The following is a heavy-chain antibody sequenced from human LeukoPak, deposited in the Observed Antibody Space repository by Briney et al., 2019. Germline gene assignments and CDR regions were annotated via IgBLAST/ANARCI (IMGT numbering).Heavy chain of an antibody. CDR1: ELPSGSFA. D-gene: IGHD2-15*01. J-gene: IGHJ4*02. V-gene: IGHV3-30*04. CDR2: ISSDGTNK. Sequence: GGPLSPSWAAFELPSGSFAIPWARKAPGKGLGGVAVISSDGTNKYYADSVKGRFTISRDNSKNTLYLQMNSLRAEDTAVYYCARGDYSDYFDYWGQGTLVTVSS. CDR3: ARGDYSDYFDY.